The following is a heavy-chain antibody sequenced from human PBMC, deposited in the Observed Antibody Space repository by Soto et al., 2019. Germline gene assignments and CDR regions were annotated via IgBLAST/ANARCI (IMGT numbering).Heavy chain of an antibody. Sequence: SVKVSCKASGGTFSSYAISWVRQAPGQGLEWMGGIIPIFGTANYAQKFQGRVTITADESTSTAYMELSSLRSEDTAVYYCARDRYYDILTGSSFDYWGQGTLVTVSS. D-gene: IGHD3-9*01. J-gene: IGHJ4*02. CDR3: ARDRYYDILTGSSFDY. CDR1: GGTFSSYA. V-gene: IGHV1-69*13. CDR2: IIPIFGTA.